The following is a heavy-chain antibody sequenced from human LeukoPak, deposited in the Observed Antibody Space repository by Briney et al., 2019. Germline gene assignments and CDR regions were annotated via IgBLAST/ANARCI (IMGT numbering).Heavy chain of an antibody. CDR1: GFTFSSYA. D-gene: IGHD6-19*01. Sequence: PGGSLRLSCAASGFTFSSYAMSWVRQAPGKGLEWVSAISGSGGSTYYADSVKGRFTISRDNAKNSLYLQMNSLRAEDMGLYYCAKDSGGGWYVGAFDIWGQGTMVTVSS. CDR2: ISGSGGST. J-gene: IGHJ3*02. CDR3: AKDSGGGWYVGAFDI. V-gene: IGHV3-23*01.